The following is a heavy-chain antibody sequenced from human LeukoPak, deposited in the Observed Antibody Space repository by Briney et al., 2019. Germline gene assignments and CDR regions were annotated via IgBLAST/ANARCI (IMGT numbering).Heavy chain of an antibody. CDR1: GFTFTDYY. D-gene: IGHD3-9*01. V-gene: IGHV3-11*01. Sequence: GGSLRLSCAASGFTFTDYYMSWIRQAPGKGLEWVSYITNSGTTIYYADSVKGRFTISRDNAKNSLYLQMNSLRAEDTAVYYCARDGHYDILTGYFQDWGQGTLATVSS. CDR3: ARDGHYDILTGYFQD. CDR2: ITNSGTTI. J-gene: IGHJ1*01.